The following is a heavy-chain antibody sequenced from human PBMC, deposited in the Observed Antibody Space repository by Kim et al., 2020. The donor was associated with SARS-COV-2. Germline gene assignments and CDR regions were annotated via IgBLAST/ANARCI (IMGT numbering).Heavy chain of an antibody. J-gene: IGHJ5*02. V-gene: IGHV3-33*01. D-gene: IGHD2-15*01. CDR2: IWYDIVNQ. Sequence: GGSLRLSCAASGFTFSSYGMHWVRQAPGKGLEWVAFIWYDIVNQYYADSVKGRFTISRDNSKNTLYLQMNSLRAEDTAVYYCARYSTEGSCSGDICYDGWFDPWGQGTLVTVSS. CDR3: ARYSTEGSCSGDICYDGWFDP. CDR1: GFTFSSYG.